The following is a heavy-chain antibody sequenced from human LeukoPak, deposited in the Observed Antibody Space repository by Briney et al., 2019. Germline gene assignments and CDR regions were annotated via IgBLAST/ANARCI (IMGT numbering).Heavy chain of an antibody. CDR1: GFTFDDYA. CDR2: ISWNGGST. J-gene: IGHJ4*02. Sequence: GRSLRLSCAASGFTFDDYAMHWVRQAPGKVLEWVSGISWNGGSTGYADSVEGRFTISRDNAKNSQYLQMNSLRVEDTALYYCARAQTYGDSRLLLDYWGQGTLVTVSS. V-gene: IGHV3-9*01. CDR3: ARAQTYGDSRLLLDY. D-gene: IGHD4-17*01.